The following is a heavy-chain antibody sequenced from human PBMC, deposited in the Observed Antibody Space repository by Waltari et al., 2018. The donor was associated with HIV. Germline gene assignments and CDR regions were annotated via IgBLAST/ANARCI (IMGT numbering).Heavy chain of an antibody. D-gene: IGHD1-26*01. CDR2: INPNSGKT. J-gene: IGHJ4*02. CDR1: GYTFTNNH. Sequence: QAQLVQSGAEVKKSGASVKVSCKASGYTFTNNHINRVRQATGQGLEWMGWINPNSGKTGYAQKFQGRVTMTRNTSISTAYMELSSLNSEDTAVYYCARGLSGATTLSDYWGQGTLVTVSS. CDR3: ARGLSGATTLSDY. V-gene: IGHV1-8*01.